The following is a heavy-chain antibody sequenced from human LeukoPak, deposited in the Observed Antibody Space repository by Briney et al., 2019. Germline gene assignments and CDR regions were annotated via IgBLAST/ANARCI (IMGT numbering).Heavy chain of an antibody. J-gene: IGHJ4*02. D-gene: IGHD2-2*01. CDR2: ISSSSSYI. CDR1: GFTFSDYY. Sequence: GGSLRLSCAASGFTFSDYYMSWIRQAPGKGLEWVSSISSSSSYIYYADSVKGRFTISRDNAKNSLYLQMNSLRAEDTAVYYCASAYCSSTSCLHDYWGQGTLVTVSS. V-gene: IGHV3-11*06. CDR3: ASAYCSSTSCLHDY.